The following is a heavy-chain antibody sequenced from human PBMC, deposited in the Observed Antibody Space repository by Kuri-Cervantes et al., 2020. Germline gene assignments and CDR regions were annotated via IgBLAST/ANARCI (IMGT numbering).Heavy chain of an antibody. J-gene: IGHJ4*02. V-gene: IGHV3-30*03. CDR3: ARDWEAARVFDY. CDR1: GFTFSSYG. Sequence: GESLKISCAASGFTFSSYGMHWVRQAPGKGLEWVAVISYDGSSKYYADSVKGRFTISRDNSKNTLYLQMNSLRAEDTAVYYCARDWEAARVFDYWGQGTLVTVSS. CDR2: ISYDGSSK. D-gene: IGHD6-6*01.